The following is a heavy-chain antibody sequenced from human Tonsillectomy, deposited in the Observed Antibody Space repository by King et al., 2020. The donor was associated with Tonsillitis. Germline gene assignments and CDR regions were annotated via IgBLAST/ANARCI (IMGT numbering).Heavy chain of an antibody. CDR2: ISYDGSNK. V-gene: IGHV3-30*01. J-gene: IGHJ4*02. D-gene: IGHD6-19*01. CDR3: ARDERQWLPRGYFDY. Sequence: VQLVESGGGVVQPGKSLRLSCAASGFSFISYAIHWVRQAPGKGLEWVAVISYDGSNKYYSDYVKGRFSISRDNSKNTVYLQMTSLRAEDTAVYYCARDERQWLPRGYFDYWGQGTLVTVSS. CDR1: GFSFISYA.